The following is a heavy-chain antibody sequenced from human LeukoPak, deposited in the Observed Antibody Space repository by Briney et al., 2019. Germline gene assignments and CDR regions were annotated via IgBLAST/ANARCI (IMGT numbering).Heavy chain of an antibody. D-gene: IGHD3-10*01. CDR2: ISGSGGST. V-gene: IGHV3-23*01. CDR3: ARDGSGSYYVEYYFDY. CDR1: GFTFSSYA. J-gene: IGHJ4*02. Sequence: GGSLRLSCAASGFTFSSYAMSWVRQAPGKGLEWVSAISGSGGSTYYADSVKGRFTISRDNSKNTLYLQMNSLRAEDTAVYYCARDGSGSYYVEYYFDYWGQGTLVTVSS.